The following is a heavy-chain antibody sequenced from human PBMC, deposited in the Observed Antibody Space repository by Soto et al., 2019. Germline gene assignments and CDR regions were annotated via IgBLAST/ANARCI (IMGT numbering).Heavy chain of an antibody. CDR1: GFTFSSYW. D-gene: IGHD2-15*01. J-gene: IGHJ4*02. CDR3: ARDLDIVVVVAAAFDY. CDR2: IKQDGSEK. V-gene: IGHV3-7*01. Sequence: GGSLRLSCAASGFTFSSYWMSWVRQAPGKGLEWVANIKQDGSEKYYVDSVKGRFTISRDNAKNSLYLQMNSLRAEDTAVYYCARDLDIVVVVAAAFDYWGQGTLVTVSS.